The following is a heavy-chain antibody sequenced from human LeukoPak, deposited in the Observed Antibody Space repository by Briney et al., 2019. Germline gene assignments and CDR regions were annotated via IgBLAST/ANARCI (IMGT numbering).Heavy chain of an antibody. Sequence: GGSLRLSCAASGFTFSSYSMNWVRQAPGKGLEWVSSISSSSSYIYYADSVKSRFTISRDNAKNSLYLQMNSLRAEDTAVYYCAREFVGIAAAGRALDYWGQGTLVTVSS. V-gene: IGHV3-21*01. D-gene: IGHD6-13*01. CDR2: ISSSSSYI. CDR3: AREFVGIAAAGRALDY. J-gene: IGHJ4*02. CDR1: GFTFSSYS.